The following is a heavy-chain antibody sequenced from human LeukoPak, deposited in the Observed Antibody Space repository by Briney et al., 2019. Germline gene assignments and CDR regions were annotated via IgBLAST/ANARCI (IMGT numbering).Heavy chain of an antibody. Sequence: SETLSLTCAVYGGSFSGYYWSWIRQPPGKGLEWIGEINHSGSTNYNPSLKSRVTISVATSKNQFSLKLSSVTAADTAVYYCARGRSSRRAYFDYWGQGTLVTVSS. D-gene: IGHD6-13*01. CDR2: INHSGST. CDR1: GGSFSGYY. V-gene: IGHV4-34*01. CDR3: ARGRSSRRAYFDY. J-gene: IGHJ4*02.